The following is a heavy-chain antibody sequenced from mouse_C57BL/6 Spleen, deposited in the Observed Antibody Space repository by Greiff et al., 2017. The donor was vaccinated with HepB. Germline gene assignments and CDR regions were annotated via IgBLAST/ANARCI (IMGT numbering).Heavy chain of an antibody. Sequence: DVKLVESGGGLVKPGGSLKLSCAASGFTFSSYAMSWVRQTPEKRLEWVATISDGGSYTYYPDNVKGRFTISRDNAKNNLYLQMSHLKSEDTAMYYCARDRDYGSTSYFDYWGQGTTLTVSS. CDR3: ARDRDYGSTSYFDY. J-gene: IGHJ2*01. CDR2: ISDGGSYT. V-gene: IGHV5-4*01. CDR1: GFTFSSYA. D-gene: IGHD1-1*01.